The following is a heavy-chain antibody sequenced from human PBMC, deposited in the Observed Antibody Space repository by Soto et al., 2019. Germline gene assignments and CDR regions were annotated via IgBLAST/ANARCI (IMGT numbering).Heavy chain of an antibody. CDR1: GFTFSTYT. Sequence: EVQLVESGGGLGQPGGSLRLSCAASGFTFSTYTMNWVRQAPGKGLEWVSYITSSATTRYYADSVKGRFTISRDDATNSLYLQMDSLRAEDTAVYYCTVNYYGAYSGVDYWGQGTLVTVSS. V-gene: IGHV3-48*01. J-gene: IGHJ4*02. D-gene: IGHD4-17*01. CDR3: TVNYYGAYSGVDY. CDR2: ITSSATTR.